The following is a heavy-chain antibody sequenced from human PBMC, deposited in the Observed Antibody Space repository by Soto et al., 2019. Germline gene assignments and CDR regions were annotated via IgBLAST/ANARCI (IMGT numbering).Heavy chain of an antibody. J-gene: IGHJ4*02. CDR3: AKEDVGGYYYSGL. V-gene: IGHV4-59*11. D-gene: IGHD1-26*01. CDR1: GGSISDHY. CDR2: IHHSGST. Sequence: SETLSLTCTVSGGSISDHYWSWIRQPPEEGLEWIGYIHHSGSTNYNPSLKSRVTISLDKSKNQFSLKLTSVTAADTAVYYCAKEDVGGYYYSGLWGRGTLVTVSS.